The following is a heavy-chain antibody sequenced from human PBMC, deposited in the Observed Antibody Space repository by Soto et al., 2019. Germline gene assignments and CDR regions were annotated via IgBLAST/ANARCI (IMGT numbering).Heavy chain of an antibody. CDR2: IYYSGST. Sequence: SETLSLTCTVSGGSISSYYWSWIRQPPGKGLEWIGYIYYSGSTNYNPSLKSRVAISVDTSKNQFSLKLSSVTAADTAVYYCARRGRGWFDPWGQGTLVTGSS. V-gene: IGHV4-59*08. CDR1: GGSISSYY. J-gene: IGHJ5*02. D-gene: IGHD3-10*01. CDR3: ARRGRGWFDP.